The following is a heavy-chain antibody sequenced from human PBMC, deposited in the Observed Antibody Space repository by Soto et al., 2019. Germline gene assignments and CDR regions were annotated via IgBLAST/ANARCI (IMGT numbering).Heavy chain of an antibody. Sequence: QVQLQESGPGLVKPSETLSLTCTVSGGSISSYYWSWIRQPPGKGLEWIGYIYYSGSTNYNPSLLRRVTVSVDTSKNQFSRKLSSVPAADTAVYYGAGEGGRVRGVIIGWFDPWGQGTLVTVSS. CDR3: AGEGGRVRGVIIGWFDP. D-gene: IGHD3-10*01. V-gene: IGHV4-59*01. CDR2: IYYSGST. J-gene: IGHJ5*02. CDR1: GGSISSYY.